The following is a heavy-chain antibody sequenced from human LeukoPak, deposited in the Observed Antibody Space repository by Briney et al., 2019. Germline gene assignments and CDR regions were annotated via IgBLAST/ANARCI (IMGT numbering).Heavy chain of an antibody. CDR1: GGSLSPYY. CDR3: ARLDSGDHGNIPH. V-gene: IGHV4-59*08. J-gene: IGHJ1*01. Sequence: SETLSLTCTVSGGSLSPYYWSWIRQPPGKGLEWIGYIYHTGTTRYNPSLNSRVTISVETSKNQFSLRLNSVTAADTAIYYCARLDSGDHGNIPHWGQGTLVTVSS. D-gene: IGHD1-26*01. CDR2: IYHTGTT.